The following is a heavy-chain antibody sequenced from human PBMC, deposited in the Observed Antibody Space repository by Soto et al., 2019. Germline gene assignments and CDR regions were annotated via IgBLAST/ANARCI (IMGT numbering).Heavy chain of an antibody. CDR2: MNPDSANT. D-gene: IGHD2-15*01. J-gene: IGHJ4*02. V-gene: IGHV1-8*01. CDR3: PRAIRNQLLPDY. Sequence: QVQLVQSGAEVKQPGASVKVSCRTSGYTFTNYDINWVRQATGQGLEYMGWMNPDSANTGYAQKFQGRVTMTRDTSINTASMEPNSLTSEDTAIYVCPRAIRNQLLPDYWGQGSLVIVSS. CDR1: GYTFTNYD.